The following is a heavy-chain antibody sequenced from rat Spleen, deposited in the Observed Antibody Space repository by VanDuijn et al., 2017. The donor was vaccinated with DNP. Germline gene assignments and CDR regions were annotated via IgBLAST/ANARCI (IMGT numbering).Heavy chain of an antibody. CDR1: DYSITTNY. V-gene: IGHV3-1*01. J-gene: IGHJ2*01. Sequence: EVQLQESGPGLVKPSQSLSLTCSVTDYSITTNYWGWIRKFPGNKMELMGYMSYTHGTGYNPSLRGRISITRDTSKNQFFLHLDSVTTEDTATYFCARSPVTSVAPFDYWGQGVMVTVSS. CDR3: ARSPVTSVAPFDY. D-gene: IGHD1-8*01. CDR2: MSYTHGT.